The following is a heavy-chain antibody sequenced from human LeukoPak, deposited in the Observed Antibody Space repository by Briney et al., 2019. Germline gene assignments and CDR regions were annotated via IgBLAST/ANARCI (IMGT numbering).Heavy chain of an antibody. CDR3: AELGITMIGGV. J-gene: IGHJ6*04. CDR1: GFTFSTYW. V-gene: IGHV3-7*01. Sequence: GGSLRLSCAGSGFTFSTYWMRWVRQAPGKGLEWVANIKNDGSETYYVDSVKGRFTISRDNTKNSLYLQMNSLRAEDAAVYYCAELGITMIGGVWGKGTTVTISS. D-gene: IGHD3-10*02. CDR2: IKNDGSET.